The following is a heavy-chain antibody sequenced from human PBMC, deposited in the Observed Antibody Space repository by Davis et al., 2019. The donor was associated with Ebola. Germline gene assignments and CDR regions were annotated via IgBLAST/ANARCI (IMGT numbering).Heavy chain of an antibody. Sequence: MPSETLSPTCTVLGGSVRSGSYYWSWIRQPPGKGLEWTGYIYYSGSTNYNPSLKSRATIAVDTSKNQFSLKLSSVTAADTAVYYCARANDFWSGTNWFDPWGQGTLVTVSS. CDR3: ARANDFWSGTNWFDP. CDR1: GGSVRSGSYY. CDR2: IYYSGST. J-gene: IGHJ5*02. V-gene: IGHV4-61*01. D-gene: IGHD3-3*01.